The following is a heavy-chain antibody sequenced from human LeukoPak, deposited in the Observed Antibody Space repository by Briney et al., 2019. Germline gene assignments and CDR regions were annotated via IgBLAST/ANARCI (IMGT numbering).Heavy chain of an antibody. J-gene: IGHJ5*02. D-gene: IGHD3-10*01. Sequence: SKTLSLTCTVSGGSISSSSYYWGWIRQPPGEGLEWIGSIYYSGSTYYNPSLKSRVTISVDTSKNQFSLKLSSVTAADTAVYYCARVRGVEDNWFDPWGQGTLVTVSS. CDR2: IYYSGST. CDR1: GGSISSSSYY. V-gene: IGHV4-39*01. CDR3: ARVRGVEDNWFDP.